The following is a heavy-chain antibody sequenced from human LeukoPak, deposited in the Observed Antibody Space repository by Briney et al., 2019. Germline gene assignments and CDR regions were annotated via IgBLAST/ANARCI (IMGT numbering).Heavy chain of an antibody. J-gene: IGHJ3*02. Sequence: GGSLILSCAASGFTFSSYWMSWVRQAPGKGLEWVANIKQDGSEKNYVDSVKGRFSISRDNAKNSLYLQMNSLRAEDTAVYYCARRLISMVTNDAFDIWGQGTMVTVSS. V-gene: IGHV3-7*02. CDR2: IKQDGSEK. CDR3: ARRLISMVTNDAFDI. D-gene: IGHD3-10*01. CDR1: GFTFSSYW.